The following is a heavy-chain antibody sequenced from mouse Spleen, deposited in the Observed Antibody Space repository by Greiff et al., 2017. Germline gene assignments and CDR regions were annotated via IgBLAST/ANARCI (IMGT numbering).Heavy chain of an antibody. D-gene: IGHD1-1*01. CDR3: ARRYYGSSYWYFDV. CDR1: GFTFSSYA. V-gene: IGHV5-9*04. Sequence: EVKLVESGGGLVKLGGSLKLSCAASGFTFSSYAMSWVRQTPEKRLEWVATISSGGGNTYYPDSVKGRFTISRDNAKNTLYLQMSSLKSEDTAMYYCARRYYGSSYWYFDVWGAGTTVTVSS. J-gene: IGHJ1*01. CDR2: ISSGGGNT.